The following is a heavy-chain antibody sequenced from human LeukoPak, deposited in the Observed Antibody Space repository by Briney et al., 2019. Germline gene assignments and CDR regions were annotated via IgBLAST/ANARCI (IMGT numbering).Heavy chain of an antibody. CDR3: ARDRGSGSYDYQYYFDY. V-gene: IGHV1-69*13. CDR2: IIPIFGTA. J-gene: IGHJ4*02. D-gene: IGHD1-26*01. Sequence: SVKVSCKASGGTFSSYAISWVRQAPGQGLEWMGGIIPIFGTANYAQKIQGRVTITADESTSTAYMELSSLRSEDTAVYYCARDRGSGSYDYQYYFDYWGQGTLVTVSS. CDR1: GGTFSSYA.